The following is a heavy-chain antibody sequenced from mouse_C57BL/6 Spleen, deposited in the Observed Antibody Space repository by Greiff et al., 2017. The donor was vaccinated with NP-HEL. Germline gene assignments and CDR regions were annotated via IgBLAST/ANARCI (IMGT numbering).Heavy chain of an antibody. Sequence: QVQLQQPGAELVRPGSSVKLSCKASGYTFTSYWMHWVKQRPIHGLEWIGNIDPSDSETHYNQKFKDKATLTVDKSSSTAYMQLSSLTSEDSAVYYCARAYSKGYFDVWGTGTTVTVSS. CDR3: ARAYSKGYFDV. CDR2: IDPSDSET. D-gene: IGHD2-5*01. J-gene: IGHJ1*03. CDR1: GYTFTSYW. V-gene: IGHV1-52*01.